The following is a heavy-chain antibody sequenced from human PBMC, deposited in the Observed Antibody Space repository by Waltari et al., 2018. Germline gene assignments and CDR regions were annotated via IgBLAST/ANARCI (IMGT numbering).Heavy chain of an antibody. CDR1: GVSISPSNYY. V-gene: IGHV4-39*07. D-gene: IGHD3-16*02. CDR2: ISYSGVS. J-gene: IGHJ5*02. CDR3: ARNSGDLSWP. Sequence: QESGPGVVKPSGTLSLNCTVSGVSISPSNYYLGWVRQPPGNGLEWLGTISYSGVSYYNSSLESRVTISLDTSKNQLSLRLASVIAADTAVYYCARNSGDLSWPWGQGTLVIVSS.